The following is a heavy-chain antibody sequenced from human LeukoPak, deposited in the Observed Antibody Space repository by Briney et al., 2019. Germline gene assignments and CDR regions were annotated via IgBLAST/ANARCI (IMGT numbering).Heavy chain of an antibody. CDR3: AKDLSMIVVVIPDFDY. CDR1: GFTFSSYG. J-gene: IGHJ4*02. Sequence: GGSLRLSCAASGFTFSSYGMHWVRQAPGKGLEWVAVISYDGSNKYYADSVKGRFTISRDNSKNTLYLQMNSLRAEDTAVYYCAKDLSMIVVVIPDFDYWGQGTLVTVSS. V-gene: IGHV3-30*18. CDR2: ISYDGSNK. D-gene: IGHD3-22*01.